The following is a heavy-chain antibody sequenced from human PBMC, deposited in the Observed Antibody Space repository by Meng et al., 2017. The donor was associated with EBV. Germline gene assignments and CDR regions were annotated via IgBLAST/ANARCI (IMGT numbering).Heavy chain of an antibody. V-gene: IGHV4-61*08. J-gene: IGHJ4*02. CDR3: AKSRSSTPGIVDD. Sequence: QLQESGPGLVKPSGTLSLTCIVSGVSVTSGAYHWSWIRQSPGKGLEWIGYIYDTGITIYNPSLKSRVTISLETSKNQFSLKVNSVTTADTAVYYCAKSRSSTPGIVDDWGQGTLVTVSS. CDR2: IYDTGIT. D-gene: IGHD2/OR15-2a*01. CDR1: GVSVTSGAYH.